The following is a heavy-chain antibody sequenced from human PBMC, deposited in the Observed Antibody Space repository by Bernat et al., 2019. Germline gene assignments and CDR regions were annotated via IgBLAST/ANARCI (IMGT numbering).Heavy chain of an antibody. CDR1: GGSISSSSYY. CDR2: IYYSGST. CDR3: ARHDLEEAAADTPPLYYFDY. J-gene: IGHJ4*02. D-gene: IGHD6-13*01. V-gene: IGHV4-39*01. Sequence: QLQLQESGPGLVKPSETLSLTCTVSGGSISSSSYYWGWIRQPPGKGLEWIGSIYYSGSTYYNPSLKSRVTISVDTYKNQFALKLSSVTAADTAVYYGARHDLEEAAADTPPLYYFDYWGQGTLVTVSS.